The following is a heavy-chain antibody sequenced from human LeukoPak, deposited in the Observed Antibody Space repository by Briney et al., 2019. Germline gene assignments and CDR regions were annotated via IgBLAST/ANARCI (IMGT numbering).Heavy chain of an antibody. D-gene: IGHD2-2*01. J-gene: IGHJ5*02. Sequence: HPGGSLRLSCAASGFTFSSYAMSWVRQAPGKGLEWGSAISGSGGSTYYADSVKGRFTISRDNSKNTLYLQMNSLRAEDTAVYYCAKDPSLVIVVVPAAIVAAWGQGTLVTVSS. CDR3: AKDPSLVIVVVPAAIVAA. CDR1: GFTFSSYA. CDR2: ISGSGGST. V-gene: IGHV3-23*01.